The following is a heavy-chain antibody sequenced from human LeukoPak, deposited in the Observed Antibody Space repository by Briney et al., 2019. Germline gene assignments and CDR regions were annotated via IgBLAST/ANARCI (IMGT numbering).Heavy chain of an antibody. D-gene: IGHD6-19*01. CDR3: ASGSSGWYGEI. V-gene: IGHV3-9*01. CDR2: ISSNSGNI. CDR1: GFTFDDYG. Sequence: PGRSLRLSCAASGFTFDDYGMHWVRQAPGKGLEWVSAISSNSGNILYADSVKGRFTISRDNAKNTLYLQMNSLRAEDTAVYYCASGSSGWYGEIWGQGTLVTVSS. J-gene: IGHJ4*02.